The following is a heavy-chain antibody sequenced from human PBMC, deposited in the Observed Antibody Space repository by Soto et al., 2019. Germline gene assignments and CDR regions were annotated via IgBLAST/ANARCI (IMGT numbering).Heavy chain of an antibody. Sequence: GGSLRLSCAASGFSFSNYEMNWVRQAPGKGLEWVAYISSGGDTIHYADSVRGRFTVSRDNARNSLSLQMNTLRVEDTALYYCARDRAAGGYWGQGPLVTV. CDR2: ISSGGDTI. D-gene: IGHD6-13*01. CDR3: ARDRAAGGY. V-gene: IGHV3-48*03. CDR1: GFSFSNYE. J-gene: IGHJ4*02.